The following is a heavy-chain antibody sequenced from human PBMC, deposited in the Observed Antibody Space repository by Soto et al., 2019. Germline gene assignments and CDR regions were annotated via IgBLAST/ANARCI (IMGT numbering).Heavy chain of an antibody. CDR1: GYTFTSYD. CDR3: ARDLYDFWSGYPSPNWFDP. CDR2: ISAYNGNT. Sequence: ASVKVSCKASGYTFTSYDINWVRQATGRGLEWMGWISAYNGNTNYAQKLQGRVTMTTDTSTSTAYMELRSLRSDDTAVYYCARDLYDFWSGYPSPNWFDPWGQGTLVTVSS. V-gene: IGHV1-18*01. J-gene: IGHJ5*02. D-gene: IGHD3-3*01.